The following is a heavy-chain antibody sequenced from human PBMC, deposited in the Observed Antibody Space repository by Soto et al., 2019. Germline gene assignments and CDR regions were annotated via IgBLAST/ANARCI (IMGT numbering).Heavy chain of an antibody. J-gene: IGHJ4*02. D-gene: IGHD2-8*02. CDR3: ARDKITGLFDY. Sequence: QVQLQQCGAVLLNPSETLSLTCAVYGGSFSGYYWTWIRQPPGTGLEWIGEINHSGSTKYNPSLKSRVNISVDTSKNQFSLKLTSVTAATPAVYYCARDKITGLFDYWGQGTLVTVSS. CDR2: INHSGST. V-gene: IGHV4-34*01. CDR1: GGSFSGYY.